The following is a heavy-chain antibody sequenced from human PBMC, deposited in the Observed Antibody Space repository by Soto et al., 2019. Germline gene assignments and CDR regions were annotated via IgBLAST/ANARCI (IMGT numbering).Heavy chain of an antibody. CDR3: ARQEVRTGDYQGFEY. D-gene: IGHD2-21*02. CDR2: FSPGDSDA. J-gene: IGHJ4*02. Sequence: EVQLVQSGVEVKKPGESLKISCKGFGYSFTNYWIGWVRQMPGKGLEWMGIFSPGDSDARYSPSFEGQVTFSADKSVSTAYLQWSSLKASDTAVYYCARQEVRTGDYQGFEYWGQGTLVSVSS. CDR1: GYSFTNYW. V-gene: IGHV5-51*01.